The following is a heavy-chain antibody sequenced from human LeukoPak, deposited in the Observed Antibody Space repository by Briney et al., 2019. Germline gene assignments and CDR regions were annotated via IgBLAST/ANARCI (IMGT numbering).Heavy chain of an antibody. CDR1: GFTFSSYG. J-gene: IGHJ5*02. Sequence: GGSLRLSCAASGFTFSSYGMNWVRQAQGKGLEWVANIEQDGSEEFYVDSVKGRFSISRDNAKNTVYLQMNSLRAEDTAVYYCATDTVAVPAASGRFDPWGQGTLVTVSS. V-gene: IGHV3-7*01. CDR2: IEQDGSEE. D-gene: IGHD2-2*01. CDR3: ATDTVAVPAASGRFDP.